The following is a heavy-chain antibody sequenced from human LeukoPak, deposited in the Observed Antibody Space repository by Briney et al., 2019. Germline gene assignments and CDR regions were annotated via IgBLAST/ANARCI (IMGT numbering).Heavy chain of an antibody. D-gene: IGHD2-15*01. Sequence: GGSLRLSCAASAFTFRNYAMHWLRQAPGKGLEWVAVIASDGNDKHLADSVKGRFTISRDNSKNTLYLQMNSLRAEDTAVYYCANYCSGGSCYADGSAAFDIWGQGTMVTVSS. J-gene: IGHJ3*02. CDR1: AFTFRNYA. V-gene: IGHV3-30*18. CDR3: ANYCSGGSCYADGSAAFDI. CDR2: IASDGNDK.